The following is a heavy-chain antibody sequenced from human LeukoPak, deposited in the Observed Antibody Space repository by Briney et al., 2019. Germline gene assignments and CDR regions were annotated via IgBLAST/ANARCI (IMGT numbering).Heavy chain of an antibody. D-gene: IGHD7-27*01. J-gene: IGHJ4*02. Sequence: PSETLSLTCTVSGGSVSSYYLIWIPQPPGKGLEWIGYIYYSGRTNYSPSLKSRVTISVDTSKNQFSLKLSSVTAADTAVCYCARGWGYFDSWGQGTLVTVSS. CDR3: ARGWGYFDS. CDR2: IYYSGRT. V-gene: IGHV4-59*08. CDR1: GGSVSSYY.